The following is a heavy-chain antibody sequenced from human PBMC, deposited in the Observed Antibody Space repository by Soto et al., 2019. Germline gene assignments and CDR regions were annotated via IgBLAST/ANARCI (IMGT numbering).Heavy chain of an antibody. J-gene: IGHJ4*02. D-gene: IGHD3-3*01. CDR3: ARHRTIFGVVIIRGTYFDY. CDR2: IYYSGST. Sequence: PSETLSLTCTVSGGSISSSSYYWGWIRQPPGKGLEWIGSIYYSGSTYYNPSLKSRVTISVDTSKNQFSLKLSSVTAADTAVYYCARHRTIFGVVIIRGTYFDYWGQGALVTVSS. CDR1: GGSISSSSYY. V-gene: IGHV4-39*01.